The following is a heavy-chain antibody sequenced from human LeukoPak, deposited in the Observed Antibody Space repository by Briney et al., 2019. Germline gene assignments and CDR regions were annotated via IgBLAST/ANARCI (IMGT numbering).Heavy chain of an antibody. J-gene: IGHJ4*02. CDR1: GGSINSASYY. CDR3: ARMTTVVTGIDY. D-gene: IGHD4-23*01. V-gene: IGHV4-61*01. CDR2: IYYSGST. Sequence: SETLSLTCSVSGGSINSASYYWSWIRQHPGKGLEWIGYIYYSGSTNYNPSLKSRVTISVDTSKNQFSLKLSSVTAADTAVYYCARMTTVVTGIDYWGQGTLVTVSS.